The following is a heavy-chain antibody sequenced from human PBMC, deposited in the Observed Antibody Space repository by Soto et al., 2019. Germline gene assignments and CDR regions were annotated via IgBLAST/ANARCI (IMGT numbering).Heavy chain of an antibody. D-gene: IGHD4-4*01. V-gene: IGHV3-30*18. CDR2: ISYDGSNK. J-gene: IGHJ6*02. CDR3: AKRDSNYATYYYYYGMDV. Sequence: SLRLSCAASGFTFSSYGMHWVRQAPGKGLEWVAVISYDGSNKYYADSVKGRFTISRDNSKNTLYLQMNSLRAEDTAVYYCAKRDSNYATYYYYYGMDVWGQGTTVTVSS. CDR1: GFTFSSYG.